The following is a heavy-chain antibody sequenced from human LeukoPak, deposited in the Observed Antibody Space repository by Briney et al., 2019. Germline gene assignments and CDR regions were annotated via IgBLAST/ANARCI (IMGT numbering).Heavy chain of an antibody. D-gene: IGHD6-19*01. J-gene: IGHJ4*02. Sequence: GGSLRLYCAASAYAYMDYGMHWVRQAPGKGLEWVAVISYDGSNKYYADSVKGRFTISRDNSKNTGYLQMNSRRGDDTAVYYCAKSTGYSSGWFDYWGQGTLVTVSS. CDR2: ISYDGSNK. CDR1: AYAYMDYG. CDR3: AKSTGYSSGWFDY. V-gene: IGHV3-30*18.